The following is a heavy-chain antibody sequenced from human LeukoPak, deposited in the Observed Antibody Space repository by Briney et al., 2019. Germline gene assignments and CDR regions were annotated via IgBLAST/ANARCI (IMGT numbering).Heavy chain of an antibody. D-gene: IGHD6-19*01. J-gene: IGHJ4*02. CDR2: IYHSGST. V-gene: IGHV4-30-2*01. CDR3: ARFTVAGTGDY. CDR1: GGSISSGGYS. Sequence: SETLSLTCAVSGGSISSGGYSWSWIRQPPGKGLEWIGYIYHSGSTYYNPSLKSRVTISVDKSKNQFSLKLSSVTAADTAVYYCARFTVAGTGDYWGQGTLVTVSS.